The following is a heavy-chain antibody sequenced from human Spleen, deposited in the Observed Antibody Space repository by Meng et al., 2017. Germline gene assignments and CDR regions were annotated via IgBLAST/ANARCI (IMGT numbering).Heavy chain of an antibody. J-gene: IGHJ4*02. CDR3: AGGSLTVTTENMNY. CDR2: INHSGST. CDR1: GGSFSGYY. D-gene: IGHD4-17*01. Sequence: QVKLRQWGAGLLKPSETLSLTCAVYGGSFSGYYWSWIRQPPGKGLEWIGEINHSGSTNYNPSLKSRVTISVDRANNQFSLKLSSVTAADTAVYYCAGGSLTVTTENMNYWGQGTLVTVSS. V-gene: IGHV4-34*01.